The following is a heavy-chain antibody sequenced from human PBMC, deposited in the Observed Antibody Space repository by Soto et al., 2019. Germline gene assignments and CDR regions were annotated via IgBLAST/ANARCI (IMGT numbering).Heavy chain of an antibody. D-gene: IGHD3-22*01. V-gene: IGHV3-30*18. CDR1: GFSLSNNG. Sequence: RLSCAASGFSLSNNGMHWVRQAPGKGLEWVAVISYDGNNKYYADSVKGRFTISRDNSKNTVYLEMNNLRAEDAAMYYCAKGGSGNYLTYYYYYGMDAWGPGTTVTVSS. J-gene: IGHJ6*02. CDR2: ISYDGNNK. CDR3: AKGGSGNYLTYYYYYGMDA.